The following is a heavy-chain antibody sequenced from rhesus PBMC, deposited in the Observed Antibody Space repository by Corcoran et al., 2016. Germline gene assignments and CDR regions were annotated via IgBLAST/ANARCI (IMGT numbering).Heavy chain of an antibody. CDR1: GGSISSSY. CDR3: ARATNTVRGEYFEF. D-gene: IGHD4-23*01. J-gene: IGHJ1*01. V-gene: IGHV4-169*01. Sequence: QLQLQESGPGLVKPSETLSVTCAVSGGSISSSYWSWIRQAPGKGLEWIGYIYGSGSSTNYNPSLKSRFTLSVDTSKNQLSLKLSSVTTADTAVYYCARATNTVRGEYFEFWGQGALVTVSS. CDR2: IYGSGSST.